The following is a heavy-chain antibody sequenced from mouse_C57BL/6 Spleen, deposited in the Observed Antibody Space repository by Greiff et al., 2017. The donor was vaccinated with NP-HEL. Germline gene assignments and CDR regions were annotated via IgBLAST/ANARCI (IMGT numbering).Heavy chain of an antibody. J-gene: IGHJ2*01. V-gene: IGHV1-61*01. D-gene: IGHD4-1*01. CDR3: ARRELGRSY. CDR2: IYPSDSET. Sequence: QVQLQQPGAELVRPGSSVKLSCKASGYTFTSYWMDWVKQRPGQGLEWIGNIYPSDSETHYNQKFKDKATLTVDKSSSTAYMQLSSLTSEDSAVYYCARRELGRSYWGQGTTLTVSS. CDR1: GYTFTSYW.